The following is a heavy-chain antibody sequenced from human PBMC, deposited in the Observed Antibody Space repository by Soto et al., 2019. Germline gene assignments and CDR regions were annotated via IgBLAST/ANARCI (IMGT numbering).Heavy chain of an antibody. Sequence: SVKVSCKASGGTFSDFTINWVRQAPGQRLEWMGGIIPIFDTANYAENFQGRVTTTADESTSTSFMEVSSLRSEDTAVYYCARNGTLTGYSYGMDVWGQGTMVTVSS. CDR3: ARNGTLTGYSYGMDV. V-gene: IGHV1-69*13. CDR1: GGTFSDFT. CDR2: IIPIFDTA. J-gene: IGHJ6*02. D-gene: IGHD1-1*01.